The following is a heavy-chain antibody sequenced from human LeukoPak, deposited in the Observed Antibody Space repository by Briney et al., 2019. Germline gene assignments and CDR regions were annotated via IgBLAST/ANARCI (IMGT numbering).Heavy chain of an antibody. V-gene: IGHV3-48*01. J-gene: IGHJ4*02. CDR3: ASAAVAGTFYFDY. CDR1: GFTLSSYS. D-gene: IGHD6-19*01. CDR2: IGTTSGAI. Sequence: GGSLRLSCAASGFTLSSYSMNWVRQAPGKGLEWVSYIGTTSGAIYYADSVKGRFTISRDNSKNTLYLQMNSLRAEDTAVYYCASAAVAGTFYFDYWGQGTLVTVSS.